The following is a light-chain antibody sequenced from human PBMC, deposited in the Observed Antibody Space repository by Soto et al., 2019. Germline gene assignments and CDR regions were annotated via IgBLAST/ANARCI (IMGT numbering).Light chain of an antibody. CDR1: SSVVGGYNY. V-gene: IGLV2-14*01. CDR3: SSYTTSGSLV. Sequence: QSVLTQPASVSGSPVQSITISCTGTSSVVGGYNYVSWYQQHPGKAPKLMIYDVSNRPSGVSNRFSGSKSGNTASLTISGLQAEDEADYYCSSYTTSGSLVFGGGTKVTVL. J-gene: IGLJ2*01. CDR2: DVS.